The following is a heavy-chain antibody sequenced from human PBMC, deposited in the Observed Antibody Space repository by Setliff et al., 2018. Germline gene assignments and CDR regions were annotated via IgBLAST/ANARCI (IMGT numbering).Heavy chain of an antibody. CDR1: GGSFTPYY. CDR2: VYYSGTA. V-gene: IGHV4-59*01. CDR3: AKGGTYRYFDF. Sequence: SETLSLTCTVSGGSFTPYYWSWIRQPPGKGLEWIGYVYYSGTAYYNPSLKSRVTVIVDTSKNQFSLKLNSVTAADTAVYYCAKGGTYRYFDFWGQGALVTVSS. J-gene: IGHJ4*02. D-gene: IGHD1-26*01.